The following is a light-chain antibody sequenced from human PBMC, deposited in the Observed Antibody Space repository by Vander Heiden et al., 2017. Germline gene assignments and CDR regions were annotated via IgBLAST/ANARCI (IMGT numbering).Light chain of an antibody. Sequence: QSALTQPASVSGSPGQSITISCTGTSSDVGGYNYVSWYQQHPGKAPKLMIYDVRNRPSGVSNRFSGSKSGNTVSLTISGLQAEDEADYYCSSYTSSSTPVVFGGGTKLTVL. V-gene: IGLV2-14*01. J-gene: IGLJ2*01. CDR3: SSYTSSSTPVV. CDR1: SSDVGGYNY. CDR2: DVR.